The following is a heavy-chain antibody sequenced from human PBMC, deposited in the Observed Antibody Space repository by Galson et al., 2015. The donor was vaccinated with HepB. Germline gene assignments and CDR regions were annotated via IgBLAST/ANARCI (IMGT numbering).Heavy chain of an antibody. CDR1: GFTFSSYA. Sequence: SLRLSCAASGFTFSSYAMSWVRQAPGKGLEWVSAISGSGGSTYYADSVKGRFTISRDNSKNTLYLQMNSLRAEDTAVYYCAKDRYRLYRNLDYWGQGTLVTVSS. J-gene: IGHJ4*02. D-gene: IGHD1-14*01. V-gene: IGHV3-23*01. CDR2: ISGSGGST. CDR3: AKDRYRLYRNLDY.